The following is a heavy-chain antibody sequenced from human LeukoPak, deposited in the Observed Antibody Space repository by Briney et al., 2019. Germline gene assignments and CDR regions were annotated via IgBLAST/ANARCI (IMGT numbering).Heavy chain of an antibody. CDR3: AREIPPLDY. D-gene: IGHD2-2*02. CDR1: GYTFTSYS. V-gene: IGHV7-4-1*02. CDR2: INTNTGNP. J-gene: IGHJ4*02. Sequence: ASVKVSCKASGYTFTSYSINWVRQALGQGLEWMGWINTNTGNPTYAQGFTGRFVFSLDTSVSTAYLQITSLKADDTAVYYCAREIPPLDYWGQGTLVTVSS.